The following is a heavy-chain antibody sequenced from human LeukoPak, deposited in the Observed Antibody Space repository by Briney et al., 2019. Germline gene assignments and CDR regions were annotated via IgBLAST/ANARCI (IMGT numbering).Heavy chain of an antibody. CDR2: VYHSGIT. Sequence: PSETLSLTCTVSGGSISSLDYYWGWIRQPPGEGLEWIGSVYHSGITYYPPSLKSRVSISVDTSKNQFSLKVTSVTAADTAVYYCAREWQYQFDYWGQGSLVTVSS. CDR1: GGSISSLDYY. J-gene: IGHJ4*02. CDR3: AREWQYQFDY. V-gene: IGHV4-39*07. D-gene: IGHD4-11*01.